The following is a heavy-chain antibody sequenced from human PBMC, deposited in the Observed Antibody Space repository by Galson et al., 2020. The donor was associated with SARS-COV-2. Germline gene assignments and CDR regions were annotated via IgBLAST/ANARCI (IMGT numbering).Heavy chain of an antibody. J-gene: IGHJ3*02. D-gene: IGHD5-18*01. V-gene: IGHV1-2*02. CDR1: GYTFTGYY. CDR3: ARDGTAMVTNGSDI. Sequence: ASVKVSCKASGYTFTGYYMHWVRQAPGQGLEWMGWINPNSGGTNYAQKFQGRVTMTRDTSISIAYMELSRLRSDDTAVYYCARDGTAMVTNGSDIWGQGTMVTVSS. CDR2: INPNSGGT.